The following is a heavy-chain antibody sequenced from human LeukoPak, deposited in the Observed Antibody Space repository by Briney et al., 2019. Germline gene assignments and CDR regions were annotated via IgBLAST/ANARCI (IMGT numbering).Heavy chain of an antibody. CDR1: GGSISSGGYY. J-gene: IGHJ6*03. CDR3: ARHRGGYCSSTSCYDDYYYYYMDV. D-gene: IGHD2-2*01. Sequence: SETLSLTCTVSGGSISSGGYYWSWIRQPPGKGLEWIGSIYYSGSTYYNPSLKSRVTISVDTSKNQFSLKLSSVTAADTAVYYCARHRGGYCSSTSCYDDYYYYYMDVWGKGTTVTVSS. CDR2: IYYSGST. V-gene: IGHV4-39*01.